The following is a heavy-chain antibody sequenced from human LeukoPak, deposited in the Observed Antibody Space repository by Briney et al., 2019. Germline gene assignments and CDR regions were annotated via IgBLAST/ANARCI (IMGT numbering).Heavy chain of an antibody. Sequence: GGSLRLSCAASGFTFSSYGMHWVRQAPGKGLEWVAFIRYDGSNKYYTDSVKGRFTISRDNSKNMLYLQMNSLRAEDTAVYYCAKVAPGHYYYYMDVWGKGTTVTVSS. CDR2: IRYDGSNK. CDR3: AKVAPGHYYYYMDV. J-gene: IGHJ6*03. V-gene: IGHV3-30*02. CDR1: GFTFSSYG.